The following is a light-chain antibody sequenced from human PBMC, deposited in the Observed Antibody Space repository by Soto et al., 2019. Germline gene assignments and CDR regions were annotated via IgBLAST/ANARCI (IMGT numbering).Light chain of an antibody. CDR3: QSYDSSLNGGV. CDR1: SSNIGAGYD. CDR2: GNS. Sequence: QSVLTQPPAVSGAPGQRVTISCTGSSSNIGAGYDVHWYQQPPGTAPKLLIYGNSNRPSGVPDRFSGSKSGTSASLAITGLQAEDEADYYCQSYDSSLNGGVFGGGTKVTVL. J-gene: IGLJ3*02. V-gene: IGLV1-40*01.